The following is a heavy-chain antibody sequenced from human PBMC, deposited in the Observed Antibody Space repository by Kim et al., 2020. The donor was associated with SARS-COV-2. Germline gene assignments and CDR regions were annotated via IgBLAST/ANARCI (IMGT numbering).Heavy chain of an antibody. CDR2: LYWDDDK. V-gene: IGHV2-5*02. D-gene: IGHD5-12*01. CDR1: GFSLSTSGVG. J-gene: IGHJ5*02. CDR3: AHSRGLRDYNWFDP. Sequence: SGPTLVNPTQTLTLTCTFSGFSLSTSGVGVGWIRQPPGKALEWLALLYWDDDKRYSPSLKSRLTITKDTSKNQVVLTMTNRDPVDTATYYCAHSRGLRDYNWFDPWGQLTLVTVSS.